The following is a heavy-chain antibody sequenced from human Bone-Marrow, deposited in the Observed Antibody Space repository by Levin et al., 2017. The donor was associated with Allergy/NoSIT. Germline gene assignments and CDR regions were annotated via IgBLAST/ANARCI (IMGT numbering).Heavy chain of an antibody. Sequence: GGSLRLSCAASGFTFSDYYMSWIRQAPGKGLEWVSYISSSGSTIYYADSVKGRFTISRDNAKNSLYLQMNSLRAEDTAVYYCARNRRIAAAGSGGFDYWGQGTLVTVSS. CDR2: ISSSGSTI. CDR3: ARNRRIAAAGSGGFDY. D-gene: IGHD6-13*01. CDR1: GFTFSDYY. V-gene: IGHV3-11*01. J-gene: IGHJ4*02.